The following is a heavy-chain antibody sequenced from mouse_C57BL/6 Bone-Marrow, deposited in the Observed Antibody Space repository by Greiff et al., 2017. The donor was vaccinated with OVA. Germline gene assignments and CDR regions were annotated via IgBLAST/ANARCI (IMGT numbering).Heavy chain of an antibody. Sequence: VQLQQSGAELVRPGASVKLSCTASGFNIKDDYMHWVKQRPEQGLEWIGWIDPENGDTEYASKFQGKATITADTSSNTADLQLSSLTSEDTAVYYCTTYAQGFAYWGQGTLVTVSA. V-gene: IGHV14-4*01. D-gene: IGHD1-3*01. CDR3: TTYAQGFAY. CDR2: IDPENGDT. CDR1: GFNIKDDY. J-gene: IGHJ3*01.